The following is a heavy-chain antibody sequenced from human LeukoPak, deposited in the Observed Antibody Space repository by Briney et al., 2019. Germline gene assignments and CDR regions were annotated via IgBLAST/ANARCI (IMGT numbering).Heavy chain of an antibody. V-gene: IGHV4-34*01. CDR2: INHSGST. CDR1: GFTFDDYG. J-gene: IGHJ5*02. Sequence: GSLRLSCAASGFTFDDYGMTWIRQPPGKGLEWIGEINHSGSTNYNPSLKSRVTISVDTSKNQFSLKLSSVTAADTAVYYCARGRYCSGGSCRGIDPWGQGTLVTVSS. CDR3: ARGRYCSGGSCRGIDP. D-gene: IGHD2-15*01.